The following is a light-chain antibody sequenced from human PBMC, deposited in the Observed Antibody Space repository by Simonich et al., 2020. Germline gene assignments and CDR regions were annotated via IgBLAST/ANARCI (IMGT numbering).Light chain of an antibody. J-gene: IGKJ2*01. CDR3: QQYNSYSYT. CDR2: KAS. Sequence: DIQMTQSPSSLSASVGDRVTITCRASQSISSYLNWYQQKPGKAPKLLIYKASSLESGVPSRFSGSGSGTEFTLTISSLQPDDFATYYCQQYNSYSYTFGQWTKLEIK. CDR1: QSISSY. V-gene: IGKV1-5*03.